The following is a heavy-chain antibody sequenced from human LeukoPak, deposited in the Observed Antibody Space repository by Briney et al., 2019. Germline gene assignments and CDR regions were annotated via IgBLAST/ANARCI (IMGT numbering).Heavy chain of an antibody. CDR1: GGSISSYY. V-gene: IGHV4-59*12. Sequence: PSETLSLTCTVSGGSISSYYWSWIRQSPGKGLEWIGYILSSGSTHHNPSLTGRISLSVDTSKNQFSLKLSSVTAADTAVYYCARDGEYQLLWGWFDPWGQGTLVTVSS. J-gene: IGHJ5*02. D-gene: IGHD2-2*01. CDR3: ARDGEYQLLWGWFDP. CDR2: ILSSGST.